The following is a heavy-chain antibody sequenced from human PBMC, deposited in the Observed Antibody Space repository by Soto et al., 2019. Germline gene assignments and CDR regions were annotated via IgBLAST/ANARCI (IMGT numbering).Heavy chain of an antibody. CDR3: ASVGELPVWFDP. V-gene: IGHV4-59*12. Sequence: QVQLQESGPGLVRPSETLSLTCTVSGDSISSYYWSWIRQPPGKGLEWIGYISFTGSTIYNPSLESRTTISLDTSKNQVSLKLKSVTAADTAVYFCASVGELPVWFDPWGRGTLVTVSS. CDR1: GDSISSYY. J-gene: IGHJ5*02. CDR2: ISFTGST. D-gene: IGHD3-10*01.